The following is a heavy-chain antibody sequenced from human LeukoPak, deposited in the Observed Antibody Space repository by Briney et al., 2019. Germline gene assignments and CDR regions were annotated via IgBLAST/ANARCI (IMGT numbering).Heavy chain of an antibody. CDR1: GFTFNKYW. Sequence: GGSLRLSCVASGFTFNKYWMHWVRQIPGEGLVWVSRIDNNGVETVYADSVKGRFTISRDNAKNTLYLQMNNLRAEDTAVYYCVSFYETYWGRGTLVTVSS. CDR2: IDNNGVET. J-gene: IGHJ4*02. CDR3: VSFYETY. V-gene: IGHV3-74*01. D-gene: IGHD2-2*01.